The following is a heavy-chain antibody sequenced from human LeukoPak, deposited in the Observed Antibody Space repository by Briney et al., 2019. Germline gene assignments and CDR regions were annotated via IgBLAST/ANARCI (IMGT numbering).Heavy chain of an antibody. Sequence: GGSLRLSCAASGFTFSSYWMSWVRQAPGKGLEWVANIRQDGSEKYYVDSVKGRFTISRDNAKNSLYLQMNSLRAEDTAVYYCARDGLTYYDFWSGYPRYLDYWGQGTLVTVSS. J-gene: IGHJ4*02. CDR3: ARDGLTYYDFWSGYPRYLDY. CDR1: GFTFSSYW. CDR2: IRQDGSEK. V-gene: IGHV3-7*01. D-gene: IGHD3-3*01.